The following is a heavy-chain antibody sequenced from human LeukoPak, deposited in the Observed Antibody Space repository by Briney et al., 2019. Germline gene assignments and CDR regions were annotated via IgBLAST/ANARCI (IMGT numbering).Heavy chain of an antibody. V-gene: IGHV3-23*01. CDR3: ATVNDSSLDY. CDR2: ISGSGGNT. D-gene: IGHD2-21*02. Sequence: GGSLRLSCAASGFTFSNYAMSWVRQAPGKGLEWVSAISGSGGNTYYADSVKGRFTISRDNSKNTLFLQMNSLRAEDTAVYYCATVNDSSLDYWGQGTLVTVSS. J-gene: IGHJ4*02. CDR1: GFTFSNYA.